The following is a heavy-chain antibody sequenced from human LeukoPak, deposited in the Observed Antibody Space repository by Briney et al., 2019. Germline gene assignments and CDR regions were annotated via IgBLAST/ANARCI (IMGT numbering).Heavy chain of an antibody. Sequence: SQTLSLTCTVSGGSISSGGYYRSWIRQHPGKGLEWIGYIYYSGSTYYNPSLKSRVTISVDTSKNQFSLKLSSVTAADTAVYYCARDWHSSGWPNWFDPWGQGTLVTVSS. J-gene: IGHJ5*02. CDR3: ARDWHSSGWPNWFDP. V-gene: IGHV4-31*03. CDR1: GGSISSGGYY. D-gene: IGHD6-19*01. CDR2: IYYSGST.